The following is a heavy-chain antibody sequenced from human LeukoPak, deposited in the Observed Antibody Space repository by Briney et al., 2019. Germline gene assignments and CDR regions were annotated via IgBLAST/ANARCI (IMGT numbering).Heavy chain of an antibody. J-gene: IGHJ5*01. CDR3: AKDLSRAVAADWFDP. V-gene: IGHV3-23*01. CDR2: ISDSGGST. Sequence: GGSLRLSCAASGFTFSNYAMSWVRQAPGKGLEWVSSISDSGGSTYYADSVEGRFTISRDNSKNTLYLQMTNLRAADTAVYYCAKDLSRAVAADWFDPSDQGSLVTVSS. CDR1: GFTFSNYA. D-gene: IGHD6-19*01.